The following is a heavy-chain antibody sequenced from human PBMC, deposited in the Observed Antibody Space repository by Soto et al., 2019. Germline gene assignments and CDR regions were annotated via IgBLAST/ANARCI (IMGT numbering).Heavy chain of an antibody. CDR2: ISYDGSNK. D-gene: IGHD1-20*01. CDR3: ARDLTGRKGGGY. Sequence: QVQLVESGGGVVQPGRSLRLSCAASGFTFSSYAMHWVRQAPGKGLEWVAVISYDGSNKYYADSVKGRFTISRDNSKNTLYLQMNSLRAEDTAVYYCARDLTGRKGGGYWAQGTLVTVSS. J-gene: IGHJ4*02. CDR1: GFTFSSYA. V-gene: IGHV3-30-3*01.